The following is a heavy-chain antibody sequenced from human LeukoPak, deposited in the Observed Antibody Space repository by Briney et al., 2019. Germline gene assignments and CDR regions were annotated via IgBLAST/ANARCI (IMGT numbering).Heavy chain of an antibody. V-gene: IGHV3-30-3*01. CDR2: ISYDGSNK. J-gene: IGHJ4*02. CDR1: GFTFSSYA. D-gene: IGHD4-23*01. Sequence: PGGSLRLSCAASGFTFSSYAMHWVRQAPGKGLEWVAVISYDGSNKYYADSVKGRFTISRDNPKNTLYLQMNSLRAEDTAVYYCARVGGPAVVTSPGHYWGQGTLVTVSS. CDR3: ARVGGPAVVTSPGHY.